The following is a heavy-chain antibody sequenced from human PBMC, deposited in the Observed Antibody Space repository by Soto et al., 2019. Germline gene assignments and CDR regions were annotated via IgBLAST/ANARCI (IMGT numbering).Heavy chain of an antibody. V-gene: IGHV4-31*03. CDR3: AREDYDILTGYYYGMDV. CDR1: GGSISSGGYY. Sequence: PSETLSLTCTVSGGSISSGGYYWIWIRQHPGKGLEWIGYIYYSGSTYYNPSLKSRVTISVDTSKNQFSLKLSSVTAADTAVYYCAREDYDILTGYYYGMDVWGQGTTVTVSS. CDR2: IYYSGST. J-gene: IGHJ6*02. D-gene: IGHD3-9*01.